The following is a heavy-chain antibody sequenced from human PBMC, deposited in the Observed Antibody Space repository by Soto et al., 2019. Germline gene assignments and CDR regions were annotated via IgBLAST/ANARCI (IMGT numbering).Heavy chain of an antibody. CDR3: AKGEYCSGGSCYLRWGDYYYGMDG. Sequence: GGSLRLSCAASGFTFSSYGMHWVRQAPGKGLEWVAVISYDGSNKYYADSVKGRFTISRDNSKNTLYLQMNSLRAEDTAVYYCAKGEYCSGGSCYLRWGDYYYGMDGWGQGTTVTVSS. J-gene: IGHJ6*02. V-gene: IGHV3-30*18. CDR2: ISYDGSNK. CDR1: GFTFSSYG. D-gene: IGHD2-15*01.